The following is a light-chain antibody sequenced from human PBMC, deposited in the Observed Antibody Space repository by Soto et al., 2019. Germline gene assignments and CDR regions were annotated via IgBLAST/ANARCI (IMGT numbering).Light chain of an antibody. V-gene: IGKV1-5*01. CDR2: DAS. CDR3: EQYYTYSP. J-gene: IGKJ1*01. CDR1: QSISSW. Sequence: DIQMTQSPSTLSASVGDRVTITCRASQSISSWLAWYQQKPGKAPKLLIYDASSLECGVTSRFSGSGSGTEFNFTISSLQPDEIATYYSEQYYTYSPFGQGTKVQIK.